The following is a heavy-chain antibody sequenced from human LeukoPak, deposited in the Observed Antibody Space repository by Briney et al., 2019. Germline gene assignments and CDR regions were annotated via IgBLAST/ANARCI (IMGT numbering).Heavy chain of an antibody. CDR3: ARDFIGDYYFDY. CDR1: GFTFRTYS. V-gene: IGHV3-21*01. CDR2: IRSNSNYI. J-gene: IGHJ4*02. D-gene: IGHD3-16*01. Sequence: GGSLRLSCAASGFTFRTYSLNWVRQAPGKGLEWVSSIRSNSNYIYYADSVKGRFTTSRDNAKNSLYLQMNSLRVEDTAVYYCARDFIGDYYFDYWGQGTLVTVSS.